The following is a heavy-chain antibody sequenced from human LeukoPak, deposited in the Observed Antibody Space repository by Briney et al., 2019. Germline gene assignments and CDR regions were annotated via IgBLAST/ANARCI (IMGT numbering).Heavy chain of an antibody. D-gene: IGHD1-26*01. CDR3: ARGVGMMGAPYYFNY. CDR1: GYTFTTFY. J-gene: IGHJ4*02. Sequence: GGSVKVSCKTSGYTFTTFYISWLRLTPGHGLEWLGWISPHKGDTKYRDSLQGRITMTTDTSTNTAYMELRSLISDDTAIYYCARGVGMMGAPYYFNYWGQGTLVTVSS. V-gene: IGHV1-18*01. CDR2: ISPHKGDT.